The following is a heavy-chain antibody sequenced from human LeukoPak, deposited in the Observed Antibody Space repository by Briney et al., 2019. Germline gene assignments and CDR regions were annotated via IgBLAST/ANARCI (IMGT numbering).Heavy chain of an antibody. CDR3: ARVTYYDSLYYFDY. CDR1: GFTFDVYG. J-gene: IGHJ4*02. V-gene: IGHV3-20*04. Sequence: GGSLRLSCAASGFTFDVYGLSWVRQAPGKGLEWVSGINWNGGSTGYADSVKGRFTISRDNAKNSLYLQMNSLRAEDTALYYCARVTYYDSLYYFDYWGQGTLVTVSS. CDR2: INWNGGST. D-gene: IGHD5-12*01.